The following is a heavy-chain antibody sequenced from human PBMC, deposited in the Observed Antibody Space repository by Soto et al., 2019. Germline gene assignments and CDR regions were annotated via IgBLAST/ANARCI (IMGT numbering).Heavy chain of an antibody. V-gene: IGHV4-59*08. CDR3: ARGGWRHIDY. D-gene: IGHD3-16*01. CDR1: GGSIGSYY. J-gene: IGHJ4*02. Sequence: QVQLQESGPGLVKPSETLSLTCSVSGGSIGSYYWCWVRQPPGKGLEWIGDIYYSGSTNYNPSLTSRVTISVDTSTHQFSLKLSSVTAADTAVYYCARGGWRHIDYWGRGTLVTVSS. CDR2: IYYSGST.